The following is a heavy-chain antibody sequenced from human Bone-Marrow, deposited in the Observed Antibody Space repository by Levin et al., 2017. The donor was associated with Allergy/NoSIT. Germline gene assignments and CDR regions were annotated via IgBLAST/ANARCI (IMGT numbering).Heavy chain of an antibody. CDR1: GGSVSSGSYY. D-gene: IGHD6-6*01. CDR2: IYYSGST. Sequence: SQTLSLTCTVSGGSVSSGSYYWSWIRQPPGKGLEWIGYIYYSGSTNYNPSLKSRVTISVDTSKNQFSLKLSSVTAADTAVYYCAREGFRSSSAFDYWGQGTLVTVSS. V-gene: IGHV4-61*01. CDR3: AREGFRSSSAFDY. J-gene: IGHJ4*02.